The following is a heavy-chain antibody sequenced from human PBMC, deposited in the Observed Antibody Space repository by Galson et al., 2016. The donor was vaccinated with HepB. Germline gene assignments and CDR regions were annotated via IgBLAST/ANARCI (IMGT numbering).Heavy chain of an antibody. CDR1: GGSLTSDKW. Sequence: SETLSLTCEVSGGSLTSDKWWSWVRQSPGRGLEWIGDGFFGGATLFNPSLADRVSMSPDKSKNQFSLKMTSLTAADTALYYCTRRADYFATFDVWGPGVAVIVSS. D-gene: IGHD2/OR15-2a*01. J-gene: IGHJ5*02. CDR3: TRRADYFATFDV. CDR2: GFFGGAT. V-gene: IGHV4-4*02.